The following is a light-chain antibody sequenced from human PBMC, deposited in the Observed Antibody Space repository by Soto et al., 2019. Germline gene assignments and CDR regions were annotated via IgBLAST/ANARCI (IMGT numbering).Light chain of an antibody. CDR1: SSSIGANR. CDR2: GDD. J-gene: IGLJ1*01. CDR3: ASWDDSLDVFV. Sequence: QPALTQPPSASGTPGQRVTISCSGSSSSIGANRVSWYQQVPRTAPKLLIYGDDRRPSGVPDRFSGSKSGTSASLAISGLQSGDEADYYCASWDDSLDVFVFGTGTKVTVL. V-gene: IGLV1-44*01.